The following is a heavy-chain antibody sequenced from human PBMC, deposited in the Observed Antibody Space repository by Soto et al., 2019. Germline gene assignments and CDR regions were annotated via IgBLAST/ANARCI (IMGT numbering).Heavy chain of an antibody. V-gene: IGHV4-30-2*01. CDR1: GGSISSGGYS. D-gene: IGHD6-19*01. Sequence: PSETLSLTCAVSGGSISSGGYSWSWIRQPPGKGLEWIGYIYHSGSTYYNPSLKSRVTISVDRSKNQFSLKLTSVTAADTAVYYCARAGLVVQNTPYYFDYWGQGTLVTVSS. CDR3: ARAGLVVQNTPYYFDY. CDR2: IYHSGST. J-gene: IGHJ4*02.